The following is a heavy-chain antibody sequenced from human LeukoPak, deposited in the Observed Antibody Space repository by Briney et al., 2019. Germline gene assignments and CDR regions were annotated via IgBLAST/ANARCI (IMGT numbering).Heavy chain of an antibody. CDR2: TYKSGTT. V-gene: IGHV4-59*01. D-gene: IGHD4-17*01. J-gene: IGHJ6*02. CDR1: GGSISSYY. Sequence: SETLSLTCTVSGGSISSYYWSWIRQPPGKGLGWLGNTYKSGTTNYNPSLKSRVTISVNTSKNQFSLKLSSVTAADTAVYYCARGGADYGVTGPMDYYYGMDVWGQGTTVTVSS. CDR3: ARGGADYGVTGPMDYYYGMDV.